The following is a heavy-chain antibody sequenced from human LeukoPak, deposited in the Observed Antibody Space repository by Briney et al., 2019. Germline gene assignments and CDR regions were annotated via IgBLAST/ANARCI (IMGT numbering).Heavy chain of an antibody. CDR1: GGSFSDYY. J-gene: IGHJ4*02. CDR2: INHSEST. Sequence: SETLSLTCAVYGGSFSDYYWSWIRQPPGKGLEWIGEINHSESTNYNPSLKSRVTISVDTSKNQFSLKLSSVTAADTAVYYCARGGRIVVVVAATSSFGFWGQGTLVTVSS. V-gene: IGHV4-34*01. D-gene: IGHD2-15*01. CDR3: ARGGRIVVVVAATSSFGF.